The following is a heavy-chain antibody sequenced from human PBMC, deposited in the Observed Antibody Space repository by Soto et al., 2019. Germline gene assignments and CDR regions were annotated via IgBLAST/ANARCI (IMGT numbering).Heavy chain of an antibody. V-gene: IGHV4-31*03. J-gene: IGHJ4*02. CDR3: ATKPKGLYYFDY. CDR2: IYSSGIS. CDR1: DGSISSGEYY. Sequence: VQLQESGPGLVQPSQTLSLTCTVSDGSISSGEYYWSWIGYHPGKGLEWIGYIYSSGISYYDPSLKSRVTMSVDMSKNQVSLRLSSVTAADTAVYHCATKPKGLYYFDYWGQGALVTVSS.